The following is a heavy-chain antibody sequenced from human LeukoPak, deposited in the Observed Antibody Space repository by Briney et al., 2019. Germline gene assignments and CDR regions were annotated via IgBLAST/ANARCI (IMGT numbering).Heavy chain of an antibody. J-gene: IGHJ4*02. V-gene: IGHV3-30*03. CDR2: ISYDGSNK. CDR3: AREIGSYSDY. Sequence: GGSLRLSCAASGFTFSSYGMHWVRQAPGKGLEWVAVISYDGSNKYYADSVKGRFTISRDNSKNTLYLQMNSLRAEDTAVYYCAREIGSYSDYWGQGTLVTVSS. D-gene: IGHD1-26*01. CDR1: GFTFSSYG.